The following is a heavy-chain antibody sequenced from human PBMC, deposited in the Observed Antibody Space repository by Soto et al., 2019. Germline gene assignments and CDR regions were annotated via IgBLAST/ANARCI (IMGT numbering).Heavy chain of an antibody. V-gene: IGHV4-39*01. CDR3: VSQLTTVITPASSDY. J-gene: IGHJ4*02. Sequence: SENLSLTCTVSGGSVTNSSYYWGWIRQSPGKGLEWIGSVYYRGRSYSKSSVKSRVTISVDTSKSQFSLNLNSVTASDTAVYFCVSQLTTVITPASSDYWCPGALVTVS. CDR1: GGSVTNSSYY. D-gene: IGHD4-4*01. CDR2: VYYRGRS.